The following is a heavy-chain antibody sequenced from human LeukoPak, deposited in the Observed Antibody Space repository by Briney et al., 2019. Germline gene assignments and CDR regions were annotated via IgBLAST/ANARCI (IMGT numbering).Heavy chain of an antibody. CDR2: IWYDGSNK. V-gene: IGHV3-33*08. J-gene: IGHJ4*02. CDR1: GFSFSNNA. CDR3: ARGGNYYPDY. Sequence: GGSLRLSCAASGFSFSNNAMTWVRQAPGKGLEWVAFIWYDGSNKFYADSVKGRFTISRDNSKNTLYLQMNSLRADDTAVYYCARGGNYYPDYWGQGTLVTVSS. D-gene: IGHD3-10*01.